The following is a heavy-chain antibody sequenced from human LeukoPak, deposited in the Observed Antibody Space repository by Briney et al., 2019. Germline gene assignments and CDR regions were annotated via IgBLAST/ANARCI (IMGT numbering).Heavy chain of an antibody. CDR3: ARGSHRGYYYGMDV. CDR1: GGSISSYY. V-gene: IGHV4-59*01. CDR2: IYYSGST. J-gene: IGHJ6*02. Sequence: SETLSLTCTVSGGSISSYYWSWIRQPPGKGLEWIGYIYYSGSTNYNPSLKSRVTISVGTSKNQFSLKLSSVTAADTAVYYCARGSHRGYYYGMDVWGQGTTVTVSS.